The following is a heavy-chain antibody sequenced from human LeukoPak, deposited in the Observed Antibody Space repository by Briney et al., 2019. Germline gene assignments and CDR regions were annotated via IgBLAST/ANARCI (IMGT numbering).Heavy chain of an antibody. V-gene: IGHV3-48*03. Sequence: GGSLSLSCAASGFNFSFYEMNWVRQATGKGLEWVSYISSSGSTTYYADSVKGRFTISRDNAKNSLYLQMNSLRAEDTAVYYCARGTTYFDYWGQGTLVTVSS. CDR3: ARGTTYFDY. D-gene: IGHD2/OR15-2a*01. CDR1: GFNFSFYE. CDR2: ISSSGSTT. J-gene: IGHJ4*02.